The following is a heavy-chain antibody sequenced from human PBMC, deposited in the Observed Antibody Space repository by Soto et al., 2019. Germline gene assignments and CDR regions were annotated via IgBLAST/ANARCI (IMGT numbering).Heavy chain of an antibody. V-gene: IGHV3-48*02. CDR2: ISSSSSTI. J-gene: IGHJ4*02. Sequence: PGGSLRLSCAASGFTFSSYSMNWVRQAPGKGLEWVSYISSSSSTIYYADSVKGRFTISRDNAKNSLYLQMNSLRDEDTAVYYCARDPNYYDSSGYFDYWGQGTLVTVSS. CDR3: ARDPNYYDSSGYFDY. CDR1: GFTFSSYS. D-gene: IGHD3-22*01.